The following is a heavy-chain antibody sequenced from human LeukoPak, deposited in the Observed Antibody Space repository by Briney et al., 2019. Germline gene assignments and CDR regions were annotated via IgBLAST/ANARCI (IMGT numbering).Heavy chain of an antibody. CDR2: IYTSGST. Sequence: SETLSLTCTVSGGSISSYYWSWIRQPAGKGLEWIGRIYTSGSTNYNPSLKSRVTMSVDTSKNQFSLKLSSVTAADTAVYYCAREVTDFWSGYYDAFDIWGQGTMVTVSS. CDR3: AREVTDFWSGYYDAFDI. J-gene: IGHJ3*02. CDR1: GGSISSYY. V-gene: IGHV4-4*07. D-gene: IGHD3-3*01.